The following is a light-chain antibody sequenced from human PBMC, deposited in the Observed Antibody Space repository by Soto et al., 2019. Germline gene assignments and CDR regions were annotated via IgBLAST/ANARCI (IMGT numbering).Light chain of an antibody. CDR3: MQGTHWPIT. Sequence: DTVMTQTPLSLSVTPGQPASICFMSSHSLLHSDGKTYFYWYLQKPGQPPQLLVYEISNRFSGVPHRFSGSGSGTDFTLKISRVEAEDVGVYYCMQGTHWPITFGQGTRLEIK. CDR1: HSLLHSDGKTY. J-gene: IGKJ5*01. CDR2: EIS. V-gene: IGKV2D-29*01.